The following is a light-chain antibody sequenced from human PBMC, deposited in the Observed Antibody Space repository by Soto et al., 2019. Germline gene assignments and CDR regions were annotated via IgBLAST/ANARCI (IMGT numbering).Light chain of an antibody. CDR3: QQYNNWPRAT. Sequence: EIVMTQSPGTLSVSPGERATLSCGASQSISSNLAWYQQKPGQAPRLLMFRTSSRATGFPARFSGSGSGTEFNLTISSLQSEDFGVYYCQQYNNWPRATFGGGTKVDIK. V-gene: IGKV3-15*01. CDR2: RTS. J-gene: IGKJ4*01. CDR1: QSISSN.